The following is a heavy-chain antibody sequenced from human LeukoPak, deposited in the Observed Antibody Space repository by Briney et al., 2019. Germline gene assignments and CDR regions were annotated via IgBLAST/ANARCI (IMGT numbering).Heavy chain of an antibody. D-gene: IGHD2-21*02. V-gene: IGHV3-53*01. CDR1: GFTVSSNY. CDR2: IYAGGST. J-gene: IGHJ4*02. Sequence: GGSLRLSCAASGFTVSSNYMSWVRQAPGKGLEWVSVIYAGGSTYYADSVKGRSSISRDNSKNTLYLQMNSLRAEDTAVYYCARSKSRGDYYFDNWGQGTLVTVSS. CDR3: ARSKSRGDYYFDN.